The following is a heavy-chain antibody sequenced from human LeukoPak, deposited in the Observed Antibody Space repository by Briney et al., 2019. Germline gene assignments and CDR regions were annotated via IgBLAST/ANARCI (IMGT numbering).Heavy chain of an antibody. Sequence: ASVKVSCKASGYTFTSYDINWVRQATGQGLEWVGWMNPNSGNTGYAQKFHGRVTMTRNTSISTAYMELSSLRSEDTAVYYCARWGAYDFTSYYYYGMDVWGQGTTVTVSS. CDR3: ARWGAYDFTSYYYYGMDV. D-gene: IGHD3-3*01. J-gene: IGHJ6*02. CDR1: GYTFTSYD. V-gene: IGHV1-8*01. CDR2: MNPNSGNT.